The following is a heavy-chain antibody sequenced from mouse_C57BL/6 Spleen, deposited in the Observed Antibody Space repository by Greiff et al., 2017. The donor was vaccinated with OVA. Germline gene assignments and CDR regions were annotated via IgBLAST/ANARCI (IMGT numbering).Heavy chain of an antibody. J-gene: IGHJ1*03. D-gene: IGHD1-1*01. V-gene: IGHV2-6-1*01. Sequence: QVQLQQSGPGLVAPSQSLSITCTVSGFSLTSYGVHWVRQPPGKGLEWLVVIWSDGSTTYNSALKSRLSISKDNSKSQVFLKMNSLQTDDTAMYYCARQGDYYGSSFLGYFDVWGTWTTVTVSS. CDR2: IWSDGST. CDR1: GFSLTSYG. CDR3: ARQGDYYGSSFLGYFDV.